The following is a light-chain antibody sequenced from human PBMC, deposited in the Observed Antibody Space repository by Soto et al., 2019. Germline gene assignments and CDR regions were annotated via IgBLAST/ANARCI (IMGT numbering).Light chain of an antibody. CDR2: DVI. CDR3: CSYAGSSLWV. J-gene: IGLJ3*02. Sequence: QSALTQPRSVSGSPGQSVTISCTGTSSDVGVYNYVSWYQQHPGKAPQLVIYDVIKRPSGVPYRFSGSKSGNTASLTISGLQAEDEAEYYGCSYAGSSLWVFGGGTKLTVL. CDR1: SSDVGVYNY. V-gene: IGLV2-11*01.